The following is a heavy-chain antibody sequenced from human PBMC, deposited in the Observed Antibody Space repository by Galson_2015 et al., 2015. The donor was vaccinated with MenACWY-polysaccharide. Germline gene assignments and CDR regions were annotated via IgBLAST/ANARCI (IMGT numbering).Heavy chain of an antibody. CDR3: AWHISTGRGDFAY. J-gene: IGHJ4*02. CDR2: IWYSGTT. V-gene: IGHV4-39*01. CDR1: GASISSSGYY. Sequence: SEPLSLTCTVSGASISSSGYYWGWLRQPPGKGLEWIGSIWYSGTTYYNPSLESRVTISVDTSRIQFSLKLASVTAADTAVYYCAWHISTGRGDFAYWGQGTLVTVSS. D-gene: IGHD3-9*01.